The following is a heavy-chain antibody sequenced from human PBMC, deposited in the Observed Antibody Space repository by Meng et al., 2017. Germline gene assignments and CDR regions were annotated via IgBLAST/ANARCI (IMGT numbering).Heavy chain of an antibody. J-gene: IGHJ4*02. CDR3: AREGVRGSGSYWDY. V-gene: IGHV4-59*01. Sequence: GSLRLSCTVSGGSTSSNYWNWIRQPPGKGLEWIGYIYHSGSTSYNPSLKSRVTISVDTSKNQFSLKLSSVTAADTATYYCAREGVRGSGSYWDYWGQGKLV. CDR2: IYHSGST. D-gene: IGHD3-10*01. CDR1: GGSTSSNY.